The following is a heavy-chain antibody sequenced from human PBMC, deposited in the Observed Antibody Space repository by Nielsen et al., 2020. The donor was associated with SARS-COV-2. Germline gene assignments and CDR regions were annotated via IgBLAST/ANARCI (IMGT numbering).Heavy chain of an antibody. V-gene: IGHV1-69*02. CDR3: ARSTTVLYYYYGMDV. Sequence: SVKVSCKASGYTFTGYYMHWVRQAPGQGLEWMGRIIPILGIANYAQKFQGRVTITADKSTSTAYMELSSLRSEDTAVYYCARSTTVLYYYYGMDVWGQGTTVTVSS. J-gene: IGHJ6*02. D-gene: IGHD4-11*01. CDR2: IIPILGIA. CDR1: GYTFTGYY.